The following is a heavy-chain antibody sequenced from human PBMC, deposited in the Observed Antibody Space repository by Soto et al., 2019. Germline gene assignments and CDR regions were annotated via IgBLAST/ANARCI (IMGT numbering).Heavy chain of an antibody. D-gene: IGHD2-2*01. J-gene: IGHJ6*03. CDR3: TRSAYMDV. V-gene: IGHV3-48*01. CDR1: GFTFSSYS. Sequence: EVQLVESGGDLVQPGGSLRLSCAASGFTFSSYSMNWVRQAPGKGLEWVSYISSGSSTIYYADSVKGRFTISRDNAKNSLYLQMDSLRAEDPAVYYATRSAYMDVWGTGTTVTVSS. CDR2: ISSGSSTI.